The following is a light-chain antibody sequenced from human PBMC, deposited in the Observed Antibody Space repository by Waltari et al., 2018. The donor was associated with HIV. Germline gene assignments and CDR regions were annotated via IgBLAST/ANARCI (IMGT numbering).Light chain of an antibody. J-gene: IGLJ3*02. V-gene: IGLV2-8*01. CDR2: EVT. CDR3: SSYAGSNNAL. Sequence: QSALTQPASVSGSPGQSITISCTGTRSDVGGYNYVSWYQQHPGRAPKLIVYEVTDRPSGVPDRFSGSKSGNTASLSVSGLQAEDEADYYCSSYAGSNNALFGGGTKLTVL. CDR1: RSDVGGYNY.